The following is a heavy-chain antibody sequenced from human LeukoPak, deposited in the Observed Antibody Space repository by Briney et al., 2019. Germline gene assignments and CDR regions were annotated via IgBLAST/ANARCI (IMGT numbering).Heavy chain of an antibody. CDR3: ARGGLTYYDLLTGYADY. Sequence: PGGSLRLSCAASGFTFSSYSLNWVRQAPGKGLEWVPSISSSSSYIYYTDSVKGRFTISRDNAKNSLYLQMNSLRAEDTAVYYCARGGLTYYDLLTGYADYWGQGTLVTVSS. V-gene: IGHV3-21*01. J-gene: IGHJ4*02. CDR2: ISSSSSYI. D-gene: IGHD3-9*01. CDR1: GFTFSSYS.